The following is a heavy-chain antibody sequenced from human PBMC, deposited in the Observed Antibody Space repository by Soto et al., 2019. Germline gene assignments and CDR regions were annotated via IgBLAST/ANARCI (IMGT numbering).Heavy chain of an antibody. J-gene: IGHJ5*02. CDR2: IYYSGST. D-gene: IGHD3-3*01. CDR3: ARSYDFWSAKRWFDP. V-gene: IGHV4-59*08. Sequence: SETLSLTCTVSGGSISSYYWSWIRQPPGKGLEWIGYIYYSGSTNYNPSLKSRVTISVDTSKNQFSLKLSSVTAADTAVYYCARSYDFWSAKRWFDPWGQGTLVTVSS. CDR1: GGSISSYY.